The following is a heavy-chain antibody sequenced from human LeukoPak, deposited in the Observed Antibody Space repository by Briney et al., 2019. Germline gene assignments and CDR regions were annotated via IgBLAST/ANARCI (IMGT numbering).Heavy chain of an antibody. V-gene: IGHV3-30-3*01. Sequence: GGSLRLSCAASGFTFSSYAMHWVRQAPGKGLEWVAVISYDGSNKYYADSVKGRFTISRDNSKNTLYLQMNSLRAEDTAVYYCARPQGTGVRYYYYNMDVWGQGTTVTVSS. CDR1: GFTFSSYA. CDR3: ARPQGTGVRYYYYNMDV. CDR2: ISYDGSNK. J-gene: IGHJ6*02. D-gene: IGHD2-8*02.